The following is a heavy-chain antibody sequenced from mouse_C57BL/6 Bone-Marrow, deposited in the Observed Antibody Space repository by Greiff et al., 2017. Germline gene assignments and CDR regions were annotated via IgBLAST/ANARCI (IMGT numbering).Heavy chain of an antibody. D-gene: IGHD4-1*01. V-gene: IGHV1-47*01. CDR2: FHPYNDDT. CDR3: ARRNWALYYFDY. Sequence: QVQLQEPGAELVKPGASVKMSCKASGYTFTTYPIEWMKQNHGKSLEWIGNFHPYNDDTKYNEKFKGKATLTVEKSSSTVYLELSRFTSDDSAVYYCARRNWALYYFDYWGQGTTLTVSS. CDR1: GYTFTTYP. J-gene: IGHJ2*01.